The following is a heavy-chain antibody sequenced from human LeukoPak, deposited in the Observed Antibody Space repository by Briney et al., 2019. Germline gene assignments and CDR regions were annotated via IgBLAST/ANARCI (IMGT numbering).Heavy chain of an antibody. CDR2: INSDGTEK. V-gene: IGHV3-7*01. D-gene: IGHD6-19*01. Sequence: GGSLRLSCAASGFTFSSYWMNWVRQAPGKGLEWVAYINSDGTEKNYVDSVRGRFTISRDNAKNSLYLQMNSLRAEDTAVYYCVTPPRLADYWGQGTLVTVSS. CDR3: VTPPRLADY. CDR1: GFTFSSYW. J-gene: IGHJ4*02.